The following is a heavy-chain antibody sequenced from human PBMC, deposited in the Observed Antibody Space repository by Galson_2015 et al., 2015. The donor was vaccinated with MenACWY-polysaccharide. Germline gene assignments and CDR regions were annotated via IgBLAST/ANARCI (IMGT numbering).Heavy chain of an antibody. CDR2: ISGSGDST. Sequence: SLRLSCAASGFTFSNCAMSWVRQAPGRGLEWVSGISGSGDSTYYADAVKGRLTISRDNSKNTVYLQMDNLRAEDTALYYCAKAYIAVMEDAAYDCWGQGALVTVSS. CDR3: AKAYIAVMEDAAYDC. V-gene: IGHV3-23*01. D-gene: IGHD2-15*01. CDR1: GFTFSNCA. J-gene: IGHJ4*02.